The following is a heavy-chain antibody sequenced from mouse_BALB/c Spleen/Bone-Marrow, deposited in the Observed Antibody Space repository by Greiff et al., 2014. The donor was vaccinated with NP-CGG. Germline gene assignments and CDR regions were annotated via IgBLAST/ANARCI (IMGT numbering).Heavy chain of an antibody. CDR1: GYSITSGYG. D-gene: IGHD1-2*01. J-gene: IGHJ3*01. CDR3: AREARTTARFAY. V-gene: IGHV3-1*02. CDR2: IHYSGST. Sequence: EVKLMESGPDLVKPSQSLSLTCTVTGYSITSGYGWHWIRQFPGNKLEWMGYIHYSGSTNYNPPLKSRISITRDTSKNQFFLQLNSVTTEDTATYYCAREARTTARFAYWGQGTLITVSA.